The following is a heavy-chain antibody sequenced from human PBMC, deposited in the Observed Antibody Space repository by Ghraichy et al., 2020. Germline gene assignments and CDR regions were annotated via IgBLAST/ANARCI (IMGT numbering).Heavy chain of an antibody. CDR3: ARTVIAARRIDWFDP. D-gene: IGHD6-6*01. V-gene: IGHV2-70*01. Sequence: QTLSLTCTFSGFSLSTSGMCVSWIRQPPGKALEWLALIDWDDDKYYSTSLKTRLTISKDTSKNQVVLTMTNMDPVDTATYYCARTVIAARRIDWFDPWGQGTLVTVSS. CDR2: IDWDDDK. J-gene: IGHJ5*02. CDR1: GFSLSTSGMC.